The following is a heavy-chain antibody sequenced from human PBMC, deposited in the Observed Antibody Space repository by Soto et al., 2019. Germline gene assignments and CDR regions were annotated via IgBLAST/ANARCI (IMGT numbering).Heavy chain of an antibody. CDR3: ASRIVVVTDTRDRGLAH. CDR1: GGTFSNNA. J-gene: IGHJ5*02. CDR2: IIPIFGTT. Sequence: QVQLVQSGAELKKPGSSVKVSCKASGGTFSNNAIGWVRQAPGQGLEWMGRIIPIFGTTDYAQKFQGRVTISADKSTSTVYMEMTNLRSEDTATYYCASRIVVVTDTRDRGLAHWGQGTPVTVSS. V-gene: IGHV1-69*06. D-gene: IGHD3-22*01.